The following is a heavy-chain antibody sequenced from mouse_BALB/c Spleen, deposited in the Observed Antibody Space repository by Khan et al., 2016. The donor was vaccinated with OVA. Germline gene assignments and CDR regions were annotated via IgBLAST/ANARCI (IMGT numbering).Heavy chain of an antibody. CDR1: GYSITSDYA. Sequence: EVQLQESGPGLVKPSQSLSLTCTVTGYSITSDYAWNWIRQFPGNRLEWMGYINYSGSTSKKPSLKSRLSNSRDTSKSQIFLELNSVTTEDTATYYCVRGRSYWGQGTLVTVSA. CDR2: INYSGST. J-gene: IGHJ3*01. CDR3: VRGRSY. V-gene: IGHV3-2*02.